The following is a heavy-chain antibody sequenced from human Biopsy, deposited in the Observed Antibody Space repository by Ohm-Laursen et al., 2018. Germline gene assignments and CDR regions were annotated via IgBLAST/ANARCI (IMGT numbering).Heavy chain of an antibody. CDR2: IIPILRTT. J-gene: IGHJ4*02. Sequence: ASVKVSCKAPTGTFNSYGIIWVRQAPGQGLEWMGRIIPILRTTAYAQTFLGRVTITADSPTSTVDMELTSLTSDDTAVYFCAREAIGYQLPCDDWGQGTLVTVSS. V-gene: IGHV1-69*11. D-gene: IGHD2-2*01. CDR3: AREAIGYQLPCDD. CDR1: TGTFNSYG.